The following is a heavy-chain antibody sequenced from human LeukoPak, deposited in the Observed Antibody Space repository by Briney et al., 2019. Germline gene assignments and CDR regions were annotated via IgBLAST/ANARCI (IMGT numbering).Heavy chain of an antibody. J-gene: IGHJ6*02. D-gene: IGHD2-21*01. CDR2: IWYDGSNK. Sequence: PGGSLRLSCAASGXTFSSYGMHWVRQAPGKGLEWVAVIWYDGSNKYYADSVKGRFTISRDNSKNTLYLQMNSLRAEDTAVYYCARDGVAADPPFLYYYYGMDVWGQGTTVTVSS. V-gene: IGHV3-33*08. CDR1: GXTFSSYG. CDR3: ARDGVAADPPFLYYYYGMDV.